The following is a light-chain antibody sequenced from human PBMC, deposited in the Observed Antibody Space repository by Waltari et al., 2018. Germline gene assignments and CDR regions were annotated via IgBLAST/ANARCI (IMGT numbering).Light chain of an antibody. CDR3: QHYVRLPAT. CDR2: GAS. J-gene: IGKJ1*01. Sequence: SCRASQRFSRSLAWYQQKPGQAPKLLIYGASTRATGIPDRFTGSGSGTDFSLTISSLQPEDFAIYFCQHYVRLPATFGQGTKVEIK. V-gene: IGKV3D-15*01. CDR1: QRFSRS.